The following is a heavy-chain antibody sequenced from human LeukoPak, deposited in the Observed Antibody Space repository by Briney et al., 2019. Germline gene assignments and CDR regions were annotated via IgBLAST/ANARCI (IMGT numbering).Heavy chain of an antibody. CDR2: IYYSGST. CDR1: GGSISSGGYY. D-gene: IGHD3-9*01. CDR3: ARDRAVKRYFDTTATYAFDI. J-gene: IGHJ3*02. Sequence: PSETLSLTCTVSGGSISSGGYYWSWIRQHPGKGLEWIGYIYYSGSTYYNPSLKSRVTISVDTSKNQFSLKLSSVTAADTAVYYCARDRAVKRYFDTTATYAFDIWGQGTMVTVSS. V-gene: IGHV4-31*03.